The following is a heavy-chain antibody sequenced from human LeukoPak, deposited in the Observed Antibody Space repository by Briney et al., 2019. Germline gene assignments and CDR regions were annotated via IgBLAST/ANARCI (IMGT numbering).Heavy chain of an antibody. CDR2: INHSGST. CDR1: GGSFSGYH. Sequence: SETLSLTCAVYGGSFSGYHWSWIRQPPGKGLEWIGVINHSGSTNYNPSLKSRVTISVDTSKNQFSLKLSSVTAADTAVYYCASSTWGSFDYWGQGTLVTVSS. CDR3: ASSTWGSFDY. J-gene: IGHJ4*02. D-gene: IGHD6-13*01. V-gene: IGHV4-34*01.